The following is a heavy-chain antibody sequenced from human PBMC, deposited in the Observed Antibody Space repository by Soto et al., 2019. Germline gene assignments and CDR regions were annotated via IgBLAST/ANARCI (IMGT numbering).Heavy chain of an antibody. J-gene: IGHJ6*02. CDR3: ANAAVADYYYYYGMDV. Sequence: GGSLKLSCAASGFTFSTYWMHWVRQAPGKGLVWVSRINSDGGSTSYGDSVRGRFTISRDNSKNTLYLQMNSLRAEDTAVYYCANAAVADYYYYYGMDVWGQGTTVTVSS. CDR2: INSDGGST. D-gene: IGHD6-19*01. CDR1: GFTFSTYW. V-gene: IGHV3-74*01.